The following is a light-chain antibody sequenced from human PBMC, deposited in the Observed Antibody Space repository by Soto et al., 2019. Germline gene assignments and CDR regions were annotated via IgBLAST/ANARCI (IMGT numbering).Light chain of an antibody. CDR2: DAS. Sequence: EIVLIQSPATLSLSPGERATLSCRASQSVSSSLAWYQQNPGQAPRLLIFDASNRATGIPVRFSGSGSGTDFTLTISSLEPEDFTVYYCPQHSNWPLTFGGGTRVEIK. J-gene: IGKJ4*01. CDR3: PQHSNWPLT. V-gene: IGKV3-11*01. CDR1: QSVSSS.